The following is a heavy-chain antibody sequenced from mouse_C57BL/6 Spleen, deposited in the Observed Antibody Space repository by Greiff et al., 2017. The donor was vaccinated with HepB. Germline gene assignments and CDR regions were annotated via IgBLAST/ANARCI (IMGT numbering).Heavy chain of an antibody. CDR3: ASSANWDRDWYFDV. J-gene: IGHJ1*03. CDR2: INPSSGYT. CDR1: GYTFTSYT. Sequence: VQLQQSGAELARPGASVKMSCKASGYTFTSYTMHWVKQRPGQGLEWIGYINPSSGYTKYNQKFKDKATLTADKSSSTAYMQLSSLTSEDSAVYYCASSANWDRDWYFDVWGTGTTVTVSS. D-gene: IGHD4-1*01. V-gene: IGHV1-4*01.